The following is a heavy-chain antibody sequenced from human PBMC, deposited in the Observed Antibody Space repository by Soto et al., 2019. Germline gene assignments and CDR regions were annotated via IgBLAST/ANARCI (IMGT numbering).Heavy chain of an antibody. J-gene: IGHJ2*01. CDR2: VRETGDDT. D-gene: IGHD4-17*01. Sequence: EVELLQSGGGSVQPGGSLGLFCRASGVNFSNYDMAWVRQAPGKGLEWVSSVRETGDDTFYADSVKGRFSISRDNSKNTVYLQMNSLKVEDSGIYYCAKDPNTVTTGWYFDLWGRGTLVTVSS. CDR1: GVNFSNYD. V-gene: IGHV3-23*01. CDR3: AKDPNTVTTGWYFDL.